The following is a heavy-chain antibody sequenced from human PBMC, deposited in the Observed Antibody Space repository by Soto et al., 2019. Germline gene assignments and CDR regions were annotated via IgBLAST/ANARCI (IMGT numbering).Heavy chain of an antibody. Sequence: QVQLVESGGGVVQPGSSLTLSCVASGFTLSNYGMHLVRQAPGKGLEWVAVIWYDGTTTYSADSVKGRFSISRDNSKKALIVQLSSLRAEDTAVYYCARSVGSSGSSRWFDTWGQGTLVTVSS. J-gene: IGHJ5*02. CDR1: GFTLSNYG. D-gene: IGHD3-10*01. CDR3: ARSVGSSGSSRWFDT. CDR2: IWYDGTTT. V-gene: IGHV3-33*01.